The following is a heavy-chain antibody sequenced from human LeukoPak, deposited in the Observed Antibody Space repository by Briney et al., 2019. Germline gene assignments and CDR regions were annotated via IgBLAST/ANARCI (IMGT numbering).Heavy chain of an antibody. J-gene: IGHJ3*02. CDR2: IIPIFGTA. CDR1: GGTFSSYA. Sequence: SVKVSCKASGGTFSSYAIRWMRQAPGQGLEWMGGIIPIFGTANYAQKFQGRVTITADESTSTAYMELSSLSSEDTAVYYCARTQRSGYENDGLVRAFDIWGQGTMVTVSS. CDR3: ARTQRSGYENDGLVRAFDI. D-gene: IGHD5-12*01. V-gene: IGHV1-69*01.